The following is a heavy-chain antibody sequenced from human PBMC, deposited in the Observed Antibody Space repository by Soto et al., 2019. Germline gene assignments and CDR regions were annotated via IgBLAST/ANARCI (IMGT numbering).Heavy chain of an antibody. CDR2: INHSGST. CDR3: ARAPTSRIAAAGTGYFDY. D-gene: IGHD6-13*01. V-gene: IGHV4-34*01. CDR1: GGSFSGYY. Sequence: SETLSLTCAVYGGSFSGYYWSWIRQPPGKGLEWIGEINHSGSTNYNPSLKSRVTISVDTSKNQFSLKLSSVTAADTAVYYFARAPTSRIAAAGTGYFDYWGQGTLVTVSS. J-gene: IGHJ4*02.